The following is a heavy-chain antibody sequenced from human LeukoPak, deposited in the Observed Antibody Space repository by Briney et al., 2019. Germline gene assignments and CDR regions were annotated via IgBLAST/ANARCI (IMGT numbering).Heavy chain of an antibody. J-gene: IGHJ4*02. CDR1: GGTFSSYA. CDR3: ATGGCGGDCYRPYFDY. D-gene: IGHD2-21*02. Sequence: SVKVSCKASGGTFSSYAISWVRQAPGQGLEWMGGIIPIFGTANYAQKFQGRATITTDESTSTAYMELSSLRSEDTAVYYCATGGCGGDCYRPYFDYWGQGTLVTVSS. CDR2: IIPIFGTA. V-gene: IGHV1-69*05.